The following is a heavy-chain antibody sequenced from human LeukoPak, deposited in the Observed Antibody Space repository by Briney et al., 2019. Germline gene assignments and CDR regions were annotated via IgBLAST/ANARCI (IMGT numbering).Heavy chain of an antibody. J-gene: IGHJ4*02. CDR1: GGTFSSYG. CDR3: ARAPDGYNTALDY. D-gene: IGHD5-24*01. CDR2: IIPIFGTA. V-gene: IGHV1-69*13. Sequence: SVKVSCKASGGTFSSYGISWVRQAPGQGLEWMGGIIPIFGTANYAQKFQGRVTITADESTSTAYMELSSLRSEDTAVYYCARAPDGYNTALDYWGQGTLVTVSS.